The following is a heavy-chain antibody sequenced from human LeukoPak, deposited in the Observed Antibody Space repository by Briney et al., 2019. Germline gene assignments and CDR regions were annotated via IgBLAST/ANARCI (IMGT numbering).Heavy chain of an antibody. CDR1: GYTFTSYY. CDR2: INPSGGST. CDR3: ATDYYDSSGYYYYFDY. V-gene: IGHV1-46*01. Sequence: ASVKVSCKASGYTFTSYYMHWVRQAPGQGLEWMGIINPSGGSTSYAQKFQGRVTMTRDMSTSTVYMELSSLRSEDTAVYYCATDYYDSSGYYYYFDYWGQGTLVTVSS. D-gene: IGHD3-22*01. J-gene: IGHJ4*02.